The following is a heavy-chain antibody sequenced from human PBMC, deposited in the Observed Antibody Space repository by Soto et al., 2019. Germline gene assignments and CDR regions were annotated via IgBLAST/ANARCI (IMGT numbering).Heavy chain of an antibody. D-gene: IGHD4-17*01. CDR3: ARAMTTTYYFDY. CDR1: GGTFSSYA. CDR2: TIPIFGTA. J-gene: IGHJ4*02. V-gene: IGHV1-69*01. Sequence: QVQLVQSWAEVKKPGSSVKVSCKASGGTFSSYAISWVQQAPGQGLEWMGGTIPIFGTANYAQKFQGRVTITADESTSTAYMELSSLRSEDTAVYYCARAMTTTYYFDYWGQGTLVTVSS.